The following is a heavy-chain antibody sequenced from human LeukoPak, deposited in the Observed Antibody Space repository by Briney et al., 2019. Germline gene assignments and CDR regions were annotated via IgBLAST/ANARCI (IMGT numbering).Heavy chain of an antibody. CDR3: ASSPSGYWWNFDC. V-gene: IGHV4-39*01. CDR2: IYYSGST. Sequence: SETLSLTCTVSGGSISSNNYYWGWIRQPPGKGLEWIGSIYYSGSTYNNPSLKSRVTISVDTTRNQFSLKLTSVTAADTAVYYCASSPSGYWWNFDCWGQGTLVTVSS. CDR1: GGSISSNNYY. D-gene: IGHD3-22*01. J-gene: IGHJ4*02.